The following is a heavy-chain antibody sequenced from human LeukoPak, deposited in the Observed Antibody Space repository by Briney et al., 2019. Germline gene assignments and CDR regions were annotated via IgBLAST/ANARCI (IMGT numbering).Heavy chain of an antibody. CDR3: ASSPSGYWWNFDC. V-gene: IGHV4-39*01. CDR2: IYYSGST. Sequence: SETLSLTCTVSGGSISSNNYYWGWIRQPPGKGLEWIGSIYYSGSTYNNPSLKSRVTISVDTTRNQFSLKLTSVTAADTAVYYCASSPSGYWWNFDCWGQGTLVTVSS. CDR1: GGSISSNNYY. D-gene: IGHD3-22*01. J-gene: IGHJ4*02.